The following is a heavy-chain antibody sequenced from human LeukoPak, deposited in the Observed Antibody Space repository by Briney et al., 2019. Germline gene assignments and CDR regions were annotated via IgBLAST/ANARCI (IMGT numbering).Heavy chain of an antibody. CDR3: ARVGATIPGDY. V-gene: IGHV4-38-2*01. Sequence: PSETLSLTCAVSAYSISSGYYWGWIRQPPGKGLEWIGSIYHSGNTYYNPSLKSRVTISVDTSKNQFSLKLSSVTAADTAVYYCARVGATIPGDYWGQGTTVTVSS. J-gene: IGHJ4*02. D-gene: IGHD1-26*01. CDR1: AYSISSGYY. CDR2: IYHSGNT.